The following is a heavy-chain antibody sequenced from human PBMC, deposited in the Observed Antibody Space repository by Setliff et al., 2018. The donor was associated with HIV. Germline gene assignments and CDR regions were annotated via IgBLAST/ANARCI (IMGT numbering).Heavy chain of an antibody. CDR3: TRDPLSGWYGSYYFDY. D-gene: IGHD6-19*01. CDR1: GFTFSSYS. CDR2: ISSSSSYT. V-gene: IGHV3-21*03. J-gene: IGHJ4*02. Sequence: GGSLRLSCAASGFTFSSYSMNWVRQAPGKGLEWVSYISSSSSYTHYADSVKGRFTISRDNVKNSLYLQMNSLKTEDTAVYYCTRDPLSGWYGSYYFDYWGQGTLVTVSS.